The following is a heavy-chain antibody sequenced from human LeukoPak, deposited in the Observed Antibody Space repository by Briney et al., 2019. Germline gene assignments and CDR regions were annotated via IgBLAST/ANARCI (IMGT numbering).Heavy chain of an antibody. CDR3: ARDITMVRGVDY. CDR1: GFTFTTYG. V-gene: IGHV3-33*01. J-gene: IGHJ4*02. Sequence: GGSLRLSCAASGFTFTTYGMHWVRQAPGKGLEWVAVIWYDGSNKYYADPVKGRFIISRDNSKNTLDLRMNSLRAEDTAVYYCARDITMVRGVDYWGQGTLVTVSS. CDR2: IWYDGSNK. D-gene: IGHD3-10*01.